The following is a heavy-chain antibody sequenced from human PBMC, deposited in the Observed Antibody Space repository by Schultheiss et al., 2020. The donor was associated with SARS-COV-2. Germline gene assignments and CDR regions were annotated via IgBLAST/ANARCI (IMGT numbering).Heavy chain of an antibody. D-gene: IGHD3-22*01. CDR2: ISSSGSTI. J-gene: IGHJ4*02. V-gene: IGHV3-48*03. CDR3: AREGRLFFDTSGYYYFDY. CDR1: GGTFSSYE. Sequence: GGSLRQKKEEEGGTFSSYEMNWVRQAPGKGLEWVSYISSSGSTIYYADSVKGRFTISRDNAKNSLYLQMNSLRAEDTAVYYCAREGRLFFDTSGYYYFDYWGQGTLVTVSS.